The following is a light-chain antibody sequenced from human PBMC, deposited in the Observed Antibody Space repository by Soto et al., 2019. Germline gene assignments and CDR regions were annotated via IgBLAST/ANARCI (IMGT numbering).Light chain of an antibody. Sequence: EIVLTQSPGTLSLSPGEGATLSCRASQSISSNFLAWYQQKRGQAPRLLIHGASNRATGIPGRFSGSGSGTDFTLTITRLEPEDFAVYYCQQYGGSPRTFGQGTKVDI. CDR3: QQYGGSPRT. J-gene: IGKJ1*01. CDR2: GAS. V-gene: IGKV3-20*01. CDR1: QSISSNF.